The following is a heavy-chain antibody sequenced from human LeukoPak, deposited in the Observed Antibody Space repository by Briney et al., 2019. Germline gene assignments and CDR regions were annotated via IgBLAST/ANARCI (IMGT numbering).Heavy chain of an antibody. J-gene: IGHJ4*02. D-gene: IGHD1-1*01. CDR1: GFSFSTYW. V-gene: IGHV3-74*01. CDR3: AGGYGFDY. Sequence: GGSLRLTCAASGFSFSTYWMHWVRQAPGKGLVWVSHIVGDGRETRYADSVKGRFTISRDNAKNTLYLQMSSLRAEDKAVYYCAGGYGFDYWGQGTLVTVSS. CDR2: IVGDGRET.